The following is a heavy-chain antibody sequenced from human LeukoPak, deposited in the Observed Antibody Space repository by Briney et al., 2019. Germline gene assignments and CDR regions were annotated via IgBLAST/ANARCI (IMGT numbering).Heavy chain of an antibody. CDR2: ISSSSSYI. Sequence: GGSLRLSCAASGFTFSSYSMNWVRQAPGKGLEWVSSISSSSSYIYYADSVKGRFTISRDNAKNSLYLQMNSLRAEDTAVYYCAREAQFYDILTGYQGFFDYWGQGTLVTVSS. J-gene: IGHJ4*02. D-gene: IGHD3-9*01. V-gene: IGHV3-21*01. CDR3: AREAQFYDILTGYQGFFDY. CDR1: GFTFSSYS.